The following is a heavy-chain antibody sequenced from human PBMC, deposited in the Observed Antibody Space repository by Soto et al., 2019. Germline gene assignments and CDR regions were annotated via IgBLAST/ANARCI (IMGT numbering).Heavy chain of an antibody. CDR1: GASLSSDAYY. V-gene: IGHV4-31*03. D-gene: IGHD1-1*01. CDR3: ARGGRRGDVFDI. CDR2: IYYSGAT. J-gene: IGHJ3*02. Sequence: QVQLQESGPGLVKASQTLSLTCTVSGASLSSDAYYWSWIRQHPVKGLEWIGYIYYSGATYYNPSLESRVTISLDTPKNHFSLRLSSVSAADTAVYYCARGGRRGDVFDIWGQGTMVTVSS.